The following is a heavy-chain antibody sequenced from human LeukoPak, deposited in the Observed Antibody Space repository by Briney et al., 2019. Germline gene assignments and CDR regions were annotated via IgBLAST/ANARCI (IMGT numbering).Heavy chain of an antibody. V-gene: IGHV3-7*01. J-gene: IGHJ4*02. CDR1: GFTFSDYY. D-gene: IGHD3-10*01. CDR3: VVRGVVKPY. CDR2: IKQDGSEK. Sequence: GGSLRLSCAASGFTFSDYYMSWIRQAPGKGLEWVANIKQDGSEKYYVDSVKGRFTISRDNAKNSLYLQMNSLRAEDTAVYYCVVRGVVKPYWGQGTLVTVSS.